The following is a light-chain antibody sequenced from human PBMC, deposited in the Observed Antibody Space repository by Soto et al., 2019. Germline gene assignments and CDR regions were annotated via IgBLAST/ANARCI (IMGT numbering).Light chain of an antibody. J-gene: IGKJ4*01. CDR1: QSVSRN. Sequence: EIVMTQSPATLSVSPGERATLSCRAGQSVSRNLAWYQQKPGQAPRLLIYGASTRATGIPARFSGSGSGTQFTLTISSLQSEDFAIYYCQHYNNRPLTFGGGTKVEIK. V-gene: IGKV3-15*01. CDR3: QHYNNRPLT. CDR2: GAS.